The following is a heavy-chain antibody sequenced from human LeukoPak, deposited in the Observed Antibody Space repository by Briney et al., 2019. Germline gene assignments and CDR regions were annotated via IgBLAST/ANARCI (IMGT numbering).Heavy chain of an antibody. CDR2: IKQDGSEK. CDR1: GFTFSSYW. Sequence: GGSLRLSCAASGFTFSSYWMSWVRQAPGKGLEWVANIKQDGSEKYYVDSVKGRFTISRDNAKNSLYLQMNSLRAEDTAVYYCARAAITMVRGVMYYFDYWGQGTLVTVSS. V-gene: IGHV3-7*01. D-gene: IGHD3-10*01. CDR3: ARAAITMVRGVMYYFDY. J-gene: IGHJ4*02.